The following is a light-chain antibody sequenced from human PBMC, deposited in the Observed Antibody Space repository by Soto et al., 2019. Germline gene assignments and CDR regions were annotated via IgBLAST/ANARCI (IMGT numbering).Light chain of an antibody. Sequence: QSVLTQPPSASGTPGQRVAISCSGGSSNIGSNTVNWFQQVPGTAPKLLIHTNDQRPSGVPARFSGSKSVTSASLAISGLQSEDEADYYCAAWEDSMNGYVVGTGTKVTVL. CDR1: SSNIGSNT. CDR3: AAWEDSMNGYV. V-gene: IGLV1-44*01. J-gene: IGLJ1*01. CDR2: TND.